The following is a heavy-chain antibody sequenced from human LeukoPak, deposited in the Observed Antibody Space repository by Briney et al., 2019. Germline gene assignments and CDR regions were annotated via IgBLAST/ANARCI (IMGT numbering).Heavy chain of an antibody. J-gene: IGHJ4*02. CDR1: GGSISSSDYY. V-gene: IGHV4-39*01. D-gene: IGHD5-12*01. CDR3: AIPAFVATANPDY. Sequence: PSETLSLTCTVSGGSISSSDYYWGWIRQPPGKGLEWVGSMYYSGSTYYNPSLKSRVTISVDTSKNQFSLKLSSVTAADTAVYYCAIPAFVATANPDYWGQGTLVTVSS. CDR2: MYYSGST.